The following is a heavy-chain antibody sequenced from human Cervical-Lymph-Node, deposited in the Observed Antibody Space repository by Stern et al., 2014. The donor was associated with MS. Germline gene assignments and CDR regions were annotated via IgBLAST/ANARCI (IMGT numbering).Heavy chain of an antibody. CDR2: MNPSGGST. Sequence: VQLLESGAEVPNPGASVTVSCKASGYPFPNFYIHWVLPSPGHGREGRGIMNPSGGSTSYEQKFQGRGTMTRDTSTSTVDMELSSLRSEDTAVYYCAIGAFDIWGQGTMVTVSS. V-gene: IGHV1-46*01. CDR3: AIGAFDI. CDR1: GYPFPNFY. J-gene: IGHJ3*02.